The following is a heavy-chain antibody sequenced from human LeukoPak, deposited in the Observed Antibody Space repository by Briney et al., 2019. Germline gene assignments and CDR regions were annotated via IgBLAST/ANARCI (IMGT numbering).Heavy chain of an antibody. Sequence: GGSLRLSCAASGFTIDDYGMSWVRQAPGKGLEWVSGINWNGGSTGYADSVKGRFTISRDNAKNSLYLQMNSLRAEDTALYYCAFYSYGYRDFDYWGQGTLVTVSS. J-gene: IGHJ4*02. D-gene: IGHD5-18*01. CDR2: INWNGGST. V-gene: IGHV3-20*04. CDR1: GFTIDDYG. CDR3: AFYSYGYRDFDY.